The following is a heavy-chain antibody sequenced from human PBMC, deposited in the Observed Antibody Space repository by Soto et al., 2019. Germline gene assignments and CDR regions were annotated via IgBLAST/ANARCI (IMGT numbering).Heavy chain of an antibody. V-gene: IGHV3-48*03. CDR1: GFTFSSYE. J-gene: IGHJ4*02. Sequence: PGGSLRLSCAASGFTFSSYEMNWVRQAPGKGLEWVSYISSSGSTIYYADSVKGRFTISRDNAKNSLYLQMNSLRAEDTAVYYCARSDGYNWDYWGQGTLVTVSS. CDR2: ISSSGSTI. D-gene: IGHD5-12*01. CDR3: ARSDGYNWDY.